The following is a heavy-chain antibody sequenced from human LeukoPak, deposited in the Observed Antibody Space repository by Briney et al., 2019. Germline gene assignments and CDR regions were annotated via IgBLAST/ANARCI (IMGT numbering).Heavy chain of an antibody. CDR1: GFTFSSYV. Sequence: GGSLRPSCAASGFTFSSYVMHWVRQAPGKGLEWVAVISYDGNNKYYADSVKGRFTISRDNSKNTLYLQMNSLRAEDTAVYYCARDGELLWFGELLYDWGQGTLVTVSS. D-gene: IGHD3-10*01. J-gene: IGHJ4*02. V-gene: IGHV3-30*04. CDR3: ARDGELLWFGELLYD. CDR2: ISYDGNNK.